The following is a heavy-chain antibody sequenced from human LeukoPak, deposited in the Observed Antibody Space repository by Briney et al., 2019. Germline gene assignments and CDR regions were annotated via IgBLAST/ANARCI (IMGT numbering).Heavy chain of an antibody. V-gene: IGHV1-8*01. J-gene: IGHJ4*02. D-gene: IGHD5-24*01. CDR3: ARNMALDY. CDR2: INPGSDHT. CDR1: GYTFSDYD. Sequence: GASVKVSCKASGYTFSDYDINWVRQANGQGLEWMGRINPGSDHTDYAQKFQGRVTMTKDSSISTVYMELSNLRSEDAAVYYCARNMALDYWGQGSLVTVSS.